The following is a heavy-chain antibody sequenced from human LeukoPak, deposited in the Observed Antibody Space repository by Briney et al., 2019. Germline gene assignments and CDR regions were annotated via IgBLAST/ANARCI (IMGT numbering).Heavy chain of an antibody. J-gene: IGHJ4*02. D-gene: IGHD6-13*01. V-gene: IGHV3-30*18. CDR2: ISYDGTNS. Sequence: PGGSLRLSCAASGFTFSRYGMHWVRQAPGKGLEWVAGISYDGTNSYYADSVKGRFTISRDNSKSTLYLQINNLRPEDTAVYYCTKGGYSNSWYGDYWGQGTLVTVSS. CDR3: TKGGYSNSWYGDY. CDR1: GFTFSRYG.